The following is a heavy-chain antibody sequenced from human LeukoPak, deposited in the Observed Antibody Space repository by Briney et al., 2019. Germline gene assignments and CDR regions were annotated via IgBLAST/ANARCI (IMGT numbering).Heavy chain of an antibody. CDR1: GYTFTTYG. D-gene: IGHD6-13*01. J-gene: IGHJ4*02. CDR2: ISAYNGNR. V-gene: IGHV1-18*01. Sequence: ASVKVSCKASGYTFTTYGISWVRQAPGQGLEWMGWISAYNGNRNYAQKLQGRVTMTTDTSTSTAYMELRSLRSDDTAVYYCARDPGIAAAGTYFDYWGQGTLVTVSS. CDR3: ARDPGIAAAGTYFDY.